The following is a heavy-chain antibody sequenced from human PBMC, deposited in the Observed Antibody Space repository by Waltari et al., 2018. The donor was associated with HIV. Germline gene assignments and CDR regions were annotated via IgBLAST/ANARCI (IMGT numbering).Heavy chain of an antibody. V-gene: IGHV4-39*02. CDR1: GCSISSSSYY. D-gene: IGHD3-10*01. CDR3: ARRWIGRGYDRSFGMDV. Sequence: QLQLQVSGPGLVKPSGTLSLTCTVSGCSISSSSYYWGWIRQPPGKGLEWIGSVDYSGRTYYNPSLKSRVTMSADTSKNHFSLRLSSVTAADTAIYYCARRWIGRGYDRSFGMDVWGQGTTVIVS. J-gene: IGHJ6*02. CDR2: VDYSGRT.